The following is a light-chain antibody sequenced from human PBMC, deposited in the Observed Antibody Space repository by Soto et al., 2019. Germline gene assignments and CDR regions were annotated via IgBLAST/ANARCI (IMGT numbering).Light chain of an antibody. Sequence: IVMTQSPDSLAETLGERATINCKSSQSVLYSSNNQNYLAWYQQKPGQPPKLLIYWESTRESGDPDRLSGSGCGTAFSLTTSSLQAEDVAVYYCQQDYRPWTFGQGTKV. CDR2: WES. CDR1: QSVLYSSNNQNY. V-gene: IGKV4-1*01. CDR3: QQDYRPWT. J-gene: IGKJ1*01.